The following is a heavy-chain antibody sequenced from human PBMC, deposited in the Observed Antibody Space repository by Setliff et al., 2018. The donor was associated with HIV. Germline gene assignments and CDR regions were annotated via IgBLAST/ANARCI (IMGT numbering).Heavy chain of an antibody. J-gene: IGHJ3*02. CDR3: AKVFAFGIDAFDI. CDR1: GFSNSA. CDR2: ISGTGADT. V-gene: IGHV3-23*01. D-gene: IGHD3-10*01. Sequence: TGGSLRLSCAASGFSNSALHWVRQAPGKGLEWVSSISGTGADTYYADFVKGRFTVSKDNSKDTLYLQMTSLRDEDTAIYYCAKVFAFGIDAFDIWGQGTVVTVSS.